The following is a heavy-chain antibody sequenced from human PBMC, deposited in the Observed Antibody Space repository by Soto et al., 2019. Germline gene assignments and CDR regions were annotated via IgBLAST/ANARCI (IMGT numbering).Heavy chain of an antibody. J-gene: IGHJ4*02. CDR1: GYTFTGYA. V-gene: IGHV1-3*05. CDR3: ARAVAVAADFDY. CDR2: INAGNGNT. Sequence: QVQLVQSGAEEKKPGASVKVSCKASGYTFTGYAMHWVRQAPGQRLEWMGWINAGNGNTKYSQKFQGRVTITRDTSASPAYMELSRLRSEDTAVYYCARAVAVAADFDYWGQGTLVTVSS. D-gene: IGHD6-19*01.